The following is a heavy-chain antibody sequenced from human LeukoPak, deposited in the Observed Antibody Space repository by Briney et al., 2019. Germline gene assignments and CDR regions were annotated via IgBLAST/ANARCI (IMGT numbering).Heavy chain of an antibody. CDR1: GFTFSSYS. CDR3: ARDGDIVVVPAALQPYYYYYMDV. V-gene: IGHV3-21*01. CDR2: ISSSSSYI. D-gene: IGHD2-2*01. J-gene: IGHJ6*03. Sequence: PGGSLRLSCAASGFTFSSYSMNWVRQAPGKGLEWVSSISSSSSYIYYADSVKGRFTISRDNAKNSLYLQMNSLRAEDTAVYYCARDGDIVVVPAALQPYYYYYMDVWGEGTTVTVSS.